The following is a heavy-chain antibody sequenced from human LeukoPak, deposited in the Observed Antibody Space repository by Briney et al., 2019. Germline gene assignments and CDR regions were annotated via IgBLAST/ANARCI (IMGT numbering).Heavy chain of an antibody. CDR3: ARGVYGSGSYWFDT. D-gene: IGHD3-10*01. V-gene: IGHV3-20*01. CDR1: GFTFDDYG. CDR2: INGNGGST. Sequence: GGALRLSCAASGFTFDDYGMSWVRQAPGKGREWVSGINGNGGSTGYADSVKGRFTISRDNAKNSLYLQMNSLRAEDTALYHCARGVYGSGSYWFDTWGQGTLVTVSS. J-gene: IGHJ5*02.